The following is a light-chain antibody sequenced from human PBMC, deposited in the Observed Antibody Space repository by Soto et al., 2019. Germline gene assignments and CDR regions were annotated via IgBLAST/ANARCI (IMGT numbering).Light chain of an antibody. CDR2: EGS. CDR1: SSDVGSYNL. V-gene: IGLV2-23*01. J-gene: IGLJ1*01. CDR3: CSYAGSGLYV. Sequence: SVLTQPASVSGSPGQSITISCTGTSSDVGSYNLVSWYQQHPGKAPKLMIYEGSKRPSGVSNRFSGSKSGNTASLTISGLQAEDEADYYCCSYAGSGLYVFGTGTKVTVL.